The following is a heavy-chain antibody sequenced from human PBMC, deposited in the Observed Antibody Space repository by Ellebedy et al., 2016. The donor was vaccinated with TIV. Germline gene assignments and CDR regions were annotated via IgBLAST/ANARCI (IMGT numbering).Heavy chain of an antibody. CDR3: AVSFRGVRGVATYFNR. J-gene: IGHJ4*02. CDR1: RYTFTSYG. CDR2: INTDNGDT. V-gene: IGHV1-3*04. Sequence: ASVKVSXKTSRYTFTSYGLHWLRQAPGQRLEWMGSINTDNGDTKYSQKFQARVTITRDTSATTTYMELSGLRSEDRAVYYCAVSFRGVRGVATYFNRWGQGTLVTVSS. D-gene: IGHD3-10*01.